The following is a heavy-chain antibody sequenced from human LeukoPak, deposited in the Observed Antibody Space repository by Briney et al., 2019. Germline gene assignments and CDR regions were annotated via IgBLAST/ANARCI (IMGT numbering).Heavy chain of an antibody. CDR2: IRYDGSNK. J-gene: IGHJ4*02. CDR3: AKAPYSSGWPLDY. CDR1: GFTFSSYG. D-gene: IGHD6-19*01. V-gene: IGHV3-30*02. Sequence: GGSLRLSCAASGFTFSSYGMHWVRQAPGKGLEWVAFIRYDGSNKYYADSVKGRFTISRDNSKNTLYLQMNSLRAEDTAVYYCAKAPYSSGWPLDYWAREPWSPSPQ.